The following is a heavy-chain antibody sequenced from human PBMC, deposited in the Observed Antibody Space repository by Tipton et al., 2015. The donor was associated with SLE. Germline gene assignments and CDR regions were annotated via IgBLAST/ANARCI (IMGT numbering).Heavy chain of an antibody. CDR1: GGSINGYH. V-gene: IGHV4-59*04. Sequence: LRLSCTVSGGSINGYHWSWVRQPPGGGLEWIGSIHYSGKTYYNSSLKSRVTISVDKSKNQFSLKLSSMTAADTAVYYCASPEAFDIWGQGTMVTVSS. CDR3: ASPEAFDI. J-gene: IGHJ3*02. CDR2: IHYSGKT.